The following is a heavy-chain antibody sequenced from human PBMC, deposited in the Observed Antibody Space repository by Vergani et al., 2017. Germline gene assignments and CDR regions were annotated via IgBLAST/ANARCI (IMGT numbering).Heavy chain of an antibody. CDR3: AKVDSIVVVPAAQDY. Sequence: EVQLLESGGGLVQPGGSLRLSCAASGFTFSSYAMSWVRQAPGKGLEWVSAISGSGGSTYYADSVKGRFTISSDNSKNTLYLQMNSLRAEDTAVYYCAKVDSIVVVPAAQDYWGQGTLVTVYS. J-gene: IGHJ4*02. V-gene: IGHV3-23*01. D-gene: IGHD2-2*01. CDR1: GFTFSSYA. CDR2: ISGSGGST.